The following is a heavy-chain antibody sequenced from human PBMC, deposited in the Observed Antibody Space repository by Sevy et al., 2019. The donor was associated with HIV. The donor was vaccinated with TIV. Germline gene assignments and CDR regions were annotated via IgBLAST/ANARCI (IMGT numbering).Heavy chain of an antibody. Sequence: GGSLRLSCAASGFTFSSYAMHWVRQAPGKGLEWVAVISYDGSNKYYADSVKGRFTISRDNSKNTLYLQMNSLRAEGTAVYYCAATLADYWGQGTLVTVSS. CDR2: ISYDGSNK. D-gene: IGHD3-16*01. CDR1: GFTFSSYA. V-gene: IGHV3-30-3*01. J-gene: IGHJ4*02. CDR3: AATLADY.